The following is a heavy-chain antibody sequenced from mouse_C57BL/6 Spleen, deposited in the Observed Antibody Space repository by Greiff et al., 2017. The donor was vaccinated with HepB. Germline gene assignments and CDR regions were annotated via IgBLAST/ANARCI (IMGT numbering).Heavy chain of an antibody. V-gene: IGHV1-55*01. J-gene: IGHJ3*01. D-gene: IGHD3-2*02. CDR2: IYPGSGST. CDR1: GYTFTSYW. CDR3: ARVDSSDLWFAY. Sequence: QVHVKQPGAELVKPGASVKMSCKASGYTFTSYWITWVKQRPGQGLEWIGDIYPGSGSTNYNEKFKSKATLTVDTSSSTAYMQLSSLTSEDSAVYYCARVDSSDLWFAYWGQGTLVTVSA.